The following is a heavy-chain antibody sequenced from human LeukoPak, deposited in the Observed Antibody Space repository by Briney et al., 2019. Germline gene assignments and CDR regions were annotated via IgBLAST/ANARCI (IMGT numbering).Heavy chain of an antibody. V-gene: IGHV1-69*04. Sequence: GASVKVSCKASGGTFSSYAISWVRQAPGQGLEWMGRIIPILGIANYAQKFQGRVTITADKSTSTAYMELSSLRSEDTAVYYCARDLVDTAMVFDYWGQGTLVTVSS. J-gene: IGHJ4*02. CDR3: ARDLVDTAMVFDY. D-gene: IGHD5-18*01. CDR1: GGTFSSYA. CDR2: IIPILGIA.